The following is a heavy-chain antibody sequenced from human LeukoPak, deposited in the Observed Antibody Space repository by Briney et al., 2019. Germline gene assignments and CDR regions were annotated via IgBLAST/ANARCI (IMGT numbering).Heavy chain of an antibody. CDR3: ARGEYSSGYYFDY. J-gene: IGHJ4*02. CDR2: IYYSGST. D-gene: IGHD6-19*01. V-gene: IGHV4-59*01. Sequence: SETLSLTCAVSGGSISSYYWSWIRQPPGKGLERIGYIYYSGSTNYNPSLKSRVTISVDTSKNQFSLKLSSVTAADTAVYYCARGEYSSGYYFDYWGQGTLVTVSS. CDR1: GGSISSYY.